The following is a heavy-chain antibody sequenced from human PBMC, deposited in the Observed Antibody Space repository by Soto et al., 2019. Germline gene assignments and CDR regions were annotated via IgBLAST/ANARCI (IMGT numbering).Heavy chain of an antibody. CDR2: IYYSGRT. CDR3: ARFAQEYNPKLESRYAFDF. Sequence: SEKLSLGCTVSGGSLSGGCYFWSWIRQHPGKGREWIGNIYYSGRTYYNPSLESRVAISVDTSKNEFTLKVNSVTAEDTAMYYGARFAQEYNPKLESRYAFDFWGQGTL. CDR1: GGSLSGGCYF. J-gene: IGHJ4*02. V-gene: IGHV4-31*03. D-gene: IGHD6-6*01.